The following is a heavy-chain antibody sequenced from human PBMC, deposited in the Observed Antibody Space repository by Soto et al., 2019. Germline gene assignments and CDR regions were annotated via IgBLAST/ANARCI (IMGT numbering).Heavy chain of an antibody. CDR3: AKGKTSGWYYFDY. Sequence: GGSLRLSCAASGFTFSNYAMSWVRQAPGKGLEWVSGISATGRDTYYADSVKDRFTISRDSSKNTLYLQMNSLRAEDTAIYYCAKGKTSGWYYFDYWGQGTLVTVSS. V-gene: IGHV3-23*01. D-gene: IGHD6-19*01. CDR1: GFTFSNYA. CDR2: ISATGRDT. J-gene: IGHJ4*02.